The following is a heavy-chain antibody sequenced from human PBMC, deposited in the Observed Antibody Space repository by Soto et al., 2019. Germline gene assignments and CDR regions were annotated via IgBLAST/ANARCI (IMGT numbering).Heavy chain of an antibody. CDR1: GFTFSSYA. Sequence: SGGSLRLSCAASGFTFSSYAMHWVRQAPGKGLEWVAVISYDGSNKYYADSVKGRFTISRDNSKNTLYLQMNSLRAEDTAVYYCAKDFISSWYARDYWGQGTLVTVSS. D-gene: IGHD6-13*01. CDR2: ISYDGSNK. J-gene: IGHJ4*02. CDR3: AKDFISSWYARDY. V-gene: IGHV3-30-3*01.